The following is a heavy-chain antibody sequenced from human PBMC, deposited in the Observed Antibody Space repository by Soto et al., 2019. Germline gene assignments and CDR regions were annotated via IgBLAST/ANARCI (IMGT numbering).Heavy chain of an antibody. CDR1: GGSVNGDSNN. CDR3: AREYANAPEAFDF. D-gene: IGHD2-2*01. Sequence: PSETLALSSTVSGGSVNGDSNNGSCIPQPPGKGLEWIGYISYTGSTNYNPSLKSRVTISLDTSRNQFSLKLSSVTAADTAVFYCAREYANAPEAFDFWGQGALVTVSS. V-gene: IGHV4-61*01. CDR2: ISYTGST. J-gene: IGHJ4*02.